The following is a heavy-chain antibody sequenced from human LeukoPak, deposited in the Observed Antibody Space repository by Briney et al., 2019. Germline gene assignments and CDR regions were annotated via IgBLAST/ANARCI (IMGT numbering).Heavy chain of an antibody. CDR1: GFTFSSYA. CDR3: AKQLGYCSDGSCYFPY. Sequence: EGSLRLSCAASGFTFSSYAMSWVRQAPGKGLEWVSAISGSGGSTYYADSVQGRFTISRDNSKSTLCLQMNSLRAEDTAVYYCAKQLGYCSDGSCYFPYWGQGTLVTVSS. CDR2: ISGSGGST. V-gene: IGHV3-23*01. J-gene: IGHJ4*02. D-gene: IGHD2-15*01.